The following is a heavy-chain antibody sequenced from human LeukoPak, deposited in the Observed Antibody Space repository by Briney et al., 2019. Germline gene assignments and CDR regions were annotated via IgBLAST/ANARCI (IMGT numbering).Heavy chain of an antibody. D-gene: IGHD4-23*01. CDR3: AKDLGGRYMVV. CDR2: NSISSCYI. CDR1: GFPFSSYS. Sequence: GGSLRLSCAASGFPFSSYSMNWVHQAPGKGLEWVSSNSISSCYIFYEDLLKGRFPLSRENSKKTLHPQMNSLRAQGTAGDYCAKDLGGRYMVVWGKATTVSISS. V-gene: IGHV3-21*04. J-gene: IGHJ6*03.